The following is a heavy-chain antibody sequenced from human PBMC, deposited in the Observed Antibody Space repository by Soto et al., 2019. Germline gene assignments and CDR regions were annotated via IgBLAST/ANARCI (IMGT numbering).Heavy chain of an antibody. J-gene: IGHJ4*02. V-gene: IGHV3-23*01. CDR3: AKTVGATKSEDY. D-gene: IGHD1-26*01. CDR2: ISNSDYVG. Sequence: EVQVLESGGALVYPTGSLRLSCSASGFNFTNHVINWVRQAPGKGMECVSSISNSDYVGFYADSVRGRFIVSRDISTNIVLLQMNFLRVEETIIFCCAKTVGATKSEDYWGQGTLVTVSS. CDR1: GFNFTNHV.